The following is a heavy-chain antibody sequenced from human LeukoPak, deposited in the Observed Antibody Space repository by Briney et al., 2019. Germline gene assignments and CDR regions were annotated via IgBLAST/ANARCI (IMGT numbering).Heavy chain of an antibody. J-gene: IGHJ3*02. CDR1: GTSITRTY. CDR2: IYYSGST. Sequence: SETLSLTCTVSGTSITRTYWSWIRQPPGKGLEWIGYIYYSGSTNYNPSLKSRVTISVDTSKNQFSLKLSSVTAADTAVYYCAREGYYDSSGYSIDAFDIWGQGTMVTVSS. CDR3: AREGYYDSSGYSIDAFDI. D-gene: IGHD3-22*01. V-gene: IGHV4-59*01.